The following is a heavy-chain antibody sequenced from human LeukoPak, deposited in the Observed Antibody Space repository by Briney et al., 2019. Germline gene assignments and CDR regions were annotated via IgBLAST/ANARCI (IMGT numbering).Heavy chain of an antibody. D-gene: IGHD5-12*01. CDR3: AAHGATILNY. V-gene: IGHV4-61*08. J-gene: IGHJ4*02. CDR2: IYYSGST. Sequence: KSSETLSLTCTVSGGSISSGGYYWSWIRQPPGKGLEWIGYIYYSGSTNYNPSLKSRVTISVDTSKNQFSLKLSSVTAADTAVYYCAAHGATILNYWGQGTLVTVSS. CDR1: GGSISSGGYY.